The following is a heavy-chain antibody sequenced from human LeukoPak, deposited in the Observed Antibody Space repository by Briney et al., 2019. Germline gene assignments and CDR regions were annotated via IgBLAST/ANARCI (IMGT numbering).Heavy chain of an antibody. CDR2: VRSKAYGGTT. J-gene: IGHJ4*02. V-gene: IGHV3-49*04. D-gene: IGHD3-3*01. CDR3: TRGGTDYDFWSGYGDGGFDY. CDR1: GFTFGDYA. Sequence: GGSLRLSCTASGFTFGDYAMSWVRQAPGKGLEWVGFVRSKAYGGTTEYAASVKGRFTISRDDSKSIAYLQMNSLKTEDTAVYYCTRGGTDYDFWSGYGDGGFDYWGQGTLVTVSS.